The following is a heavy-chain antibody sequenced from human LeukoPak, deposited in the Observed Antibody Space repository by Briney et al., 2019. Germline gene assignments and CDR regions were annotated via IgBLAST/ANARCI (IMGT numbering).Heavy chain of an antibody. D-gene: IGHD2/OR15-2a*01. CDR1: GFTFSGYA. Sequence: GGSLRLSCAASGFTFSGYAMSWVRQAPGKGLEWVSAISGSGGSTYYADSVKGRSTISRDNSKNTLYLQMNSLRAEDTAVYYCAKDRIRNWFDPWGQGTLVTVSS. V-gene: IGHV3-23*01. CDR3: AKDRIRNWFDP. J-gene: IGHJ5*02. CDR2: ISGSGGST.